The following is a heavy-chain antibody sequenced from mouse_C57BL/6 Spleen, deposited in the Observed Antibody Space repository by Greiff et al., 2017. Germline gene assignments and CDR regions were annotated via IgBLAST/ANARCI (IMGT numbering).Heavy chain of an antibody. V-gene: IGHV1-59*01. CDR2: IDPSASYT. D-gene: IGHD2-4*01. CDR3: ARSGYDYDALAMDY. J-gene: IGHJ4*01. Sequence: QVQLQQPGAELVRPGTSVKLSCKASGYTFTSYWMHWVKQRPGLGLEWIGVIDPSASYTNYNQKFKGKATLTVATSSSTAYMQLSSLTSEDSAVYYCARSGYDYDALAMDYWGQGTSVTVSS. CDR1: GYTFTSYW.